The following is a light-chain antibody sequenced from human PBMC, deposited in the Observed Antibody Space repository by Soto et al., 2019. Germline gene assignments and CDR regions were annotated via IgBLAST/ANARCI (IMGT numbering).Light chain of an antibody. J-gene: IGKJ1*01. V-gene: IGKV3-20*01. Sequence: EIVLTQSPGTLSLSPGERATLSCRASQSVTRSYLAWYQQKPGQAPRLLLFGASNRATDIPDRFSGGGSGTAFTLTISTLEPDDFAVYYCQQYGSSPWTFGQGTKVEI. CDR1: QSVTRSY. CDR3: QQYGSSPWT. CDR2: GAS.